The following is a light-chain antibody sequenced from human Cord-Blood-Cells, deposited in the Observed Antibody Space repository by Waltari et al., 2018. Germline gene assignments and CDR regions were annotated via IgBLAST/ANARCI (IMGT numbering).Light chain of an antibody. Sequence: DIQMTQSPSSLSASVGDRVTITCRASQSISSYLNWYQQKPGKAPKLLIYAASSLQSGVPSRFSGSGSGTDFTLTISSLQPEDFATYYCQQSYRTPPFTFGPGTKVDTK. J-gene: IGKJ3*01. CDR2: AAS. CDR1: QSISSY. CDR3: QQSYRTPPFT. V-gene: IGKV1-39*01.